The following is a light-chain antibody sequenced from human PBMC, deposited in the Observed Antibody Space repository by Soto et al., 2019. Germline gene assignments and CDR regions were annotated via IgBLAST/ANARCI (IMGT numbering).Light chain of an antibody. J-gene: IGLJ1*01. CDR1: SSNIGSNT. CDR2: SNN. Sequence: QSVLTQPPSASGTPGQRVTISCSGSSSNIGSNTVNWYQHLPRAAPKLLIQSNNQRPSGVPDRFSGSQSGTSASLAISGLQSEDEADYYCVVWDDSLNGYVFGTGTKVTVL. CDR3: VVWDDSLNGYV. V-gene: IGLV1-44*01.